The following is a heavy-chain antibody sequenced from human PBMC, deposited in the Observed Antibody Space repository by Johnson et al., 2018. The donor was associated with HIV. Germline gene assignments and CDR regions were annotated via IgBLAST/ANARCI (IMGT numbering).Heavy chain of an antibody. J-gene: IGHJ3*02. Sequence: QVQLVESGGGVVQPGRSLRLSCAASGFTFSSYAMDWVRQAPGKGLEWVAVISYEGSNKYYADSVKGRFTISRDNSKNTLYLQMNSLRAEDTAVYYCAKDPGWFGEPGDAFDIWGQGTMVTVSS. CDR1: GFTFSSYA. D-gene: IGHD3-10*01. CDR3: AKDPGWFGEPGDAFDI. V-gene: IGHV3-30-3*01. CDR2: ISYEGSNK.